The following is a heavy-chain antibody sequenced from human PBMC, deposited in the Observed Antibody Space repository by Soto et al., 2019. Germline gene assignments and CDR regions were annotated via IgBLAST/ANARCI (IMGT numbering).Heavy chain of an antibody. V-gene: IGHV4-34*01. CDR2: INHSGST. CDR3: ARGRRQQLVLFHWFDP. J-gene: IGHJ5*02. D-gene: IGHD6-13*01. Sequence: SETLSLTCAVYGGSFSGYYWSWIRQPPGKGLEWIGEINHSGSTNYNPSLKSRVTISVDTSKNQFSLKLSSVTAADTAVYYCARGRRQQLVLFHWFDPLGQGTLVT. CDR1: GGSFSGYY.